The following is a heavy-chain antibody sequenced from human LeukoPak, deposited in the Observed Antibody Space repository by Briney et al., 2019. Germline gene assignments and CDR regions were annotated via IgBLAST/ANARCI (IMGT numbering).Heavy chain of an antibody. Sequence: SETLSLTCAVYGRSFSGYYWSWIRQPPGKGLEWIGEINHSGSTNYNPSLKSRVTISVDTSKNQFSLKLSSVTAADTAVYYCAKGYYYDSSGYCFDYWGQGTLVTVSS. D-gene: IGHD3-22*01. V-gene: IGHV4-34*01. CDR2: INHSGST. CDR1: GRSFSGYY. J-gene: IGHJ4*02. CDR3: AKGYYYDSSGYCFDY.